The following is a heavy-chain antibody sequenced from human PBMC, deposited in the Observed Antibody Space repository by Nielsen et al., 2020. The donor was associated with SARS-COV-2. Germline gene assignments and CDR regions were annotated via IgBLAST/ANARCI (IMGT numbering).Heavy chain of an antibody. CDR3: ARDVGSSGYYSRHYYYGMDV. D-gene: IGHD3-22*01. J-gene: IGHJ6*02. CDR1: GSTFSSYG. Sequence: GESLKISCAASGSTFSSYGMHWVRQAPGKGLEWVAVIWYDGSNKYYADSVKGRFTISRDNSKNTLYLQMNSLRAEDTAVYYCARDVGSSGYYSRHYYYGMDVWGQGTTVTVSS. CDR2: IWYDGSNK. V-gene: IGHV3-33*08.